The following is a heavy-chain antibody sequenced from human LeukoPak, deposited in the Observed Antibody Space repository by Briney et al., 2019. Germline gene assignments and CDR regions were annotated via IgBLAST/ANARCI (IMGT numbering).Heavy chain of an antibody. CDR2: ISGSGEFT. CDR3: AKVGYGDLDH. J-gene: IGHJ4*02. D-gene: IGHD4-17*01. Sequence: PGGSLRLSCAASGFTFSSFAMNWVRQAPGKGLEWVSSISGSGEFTDYADSVKGRFTISRDNPENTVYLQMNSLRVDDTATYFCAKVGYGDLDHWGQGVLVPVSS. V-gene: IGHV3-23*01. CDR1: GFTFSSFA.